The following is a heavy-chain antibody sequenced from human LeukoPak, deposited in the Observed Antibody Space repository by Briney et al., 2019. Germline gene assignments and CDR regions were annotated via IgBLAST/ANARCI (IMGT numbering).Heavy chain of an antibody. J-gene: IGHJ4*02. Sequence: PSETLSLTCAVYGGSFSGYDWSWIRQPPGKGLEWIGEINNSGSTNYNTSLKSRVTISVDTSKNKLSLKLSSLTAADTAVYYCARGRGYDSSGYDYWGQGTLVTVSS. V-gene: IGHV4-34*01. CDR2: INNSGST. D-gene: IGHD3-22*01. CDR3: ARGRGYDSSGYDY. CDR1: GGSFSGYD.